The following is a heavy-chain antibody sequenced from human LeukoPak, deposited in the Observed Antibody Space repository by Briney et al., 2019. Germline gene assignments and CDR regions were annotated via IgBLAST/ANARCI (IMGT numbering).Heavy chain of an antibody. CDR1: GGTFSSYV. CDR2: IIPIFGTA. D-gene: IGHD3-22*01. J-gene: IGHJ5*02. V-gene: IGHV1-69*05. Sequence: GSSVKVSCKASGGTFSSYVISWVRQAPGQGLEWMGRIIPIFGTANYAQKFQGRVTITTDESTSTAYMELSSLRSEDTAVYYCARHHASTYYYDSSGLNWFDPWGQGTLVTVSS. CDR3: ARHHASTYYYDSSGLNWFDP.